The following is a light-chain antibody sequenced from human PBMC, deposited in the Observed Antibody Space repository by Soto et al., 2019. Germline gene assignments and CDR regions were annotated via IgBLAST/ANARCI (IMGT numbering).Light chain of an antibody. CDR1: QSLSSIY. J-gene: IGKJ2*01. Sequence: EIVLTPSPGTLSLSPGERATLSCRTSQSLSSIYLAWYQQKPGQAPRLLIYGTSNRATGIPDRFSGSGSGTDFTLTISRLEPEDFAVYYCQQYGPSLPMYTFGQGTKLEIK. CDR2: GTS. CDR3: QQYGPSLPMYT. V-gene: IGKV3-20*01.